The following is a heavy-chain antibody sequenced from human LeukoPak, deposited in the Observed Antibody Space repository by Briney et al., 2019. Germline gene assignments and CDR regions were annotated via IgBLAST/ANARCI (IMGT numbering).Heavy chain of an antibody. CDR2: TYYRSKWYN. CDR3: ARLGYSSSWTHFDY. V-gene: IGHV6-1*01. CDR1: GDSVSNNSAA. D-gene: IGHD6-13*01. Sequence: SQTLSLTYALSGDSVSNNSAAWNWLRQSPSRGLDWLGRTYYRSKWYNDYAVSVKSRVTINPDTSKNQFSLQLNSVTPEDTAVYYCARLGYSSSWTHFDYWGQGTLVTVSS. J-gene: IGHJ4*02.